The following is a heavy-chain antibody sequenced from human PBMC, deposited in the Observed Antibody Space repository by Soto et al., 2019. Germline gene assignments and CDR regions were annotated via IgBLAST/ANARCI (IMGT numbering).Heavy chain of an antibody. D-gene: IGHD3-3*01. Sequence: SGGSLRLSCAASGFTFSSYWMHWVRQAPGKGLVWVSRINSDGSSTSYADSVKGRFTISRDNAKNTLYLQMNSLRAEDTAVYYCARDLRFLEWSIGANWFDPWGQGTLVTVSS. J-gene: IGHJ5*02. V-gene: IGHV3-74*01. CDR2: INSDGSST. CDR3: ARDLRFLEWSIGANWFDP. CDR1: GFTFSSYW.